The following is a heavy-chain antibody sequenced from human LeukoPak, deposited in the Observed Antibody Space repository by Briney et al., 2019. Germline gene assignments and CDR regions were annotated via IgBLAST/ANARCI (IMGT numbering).Heavy chain of an antibody. Sequence: GGSLRLSCAASGFTFSSSAMNWVRQAPGKGLEWVSTISGSGDRTYYADSVKGRFTISRDNSKNTLFLQMNSLTAEDTAVYYCARARYSEKGYYYHYMDVWGKGTTVTVSS. V-gene: IGHV3-23*01. CDR2: ISGSGDRT. CDR1: GFTFSSSA. D-gene: IGHD3-16*01. CDR3: ARARYSEKGYYYHYMDV. J-gene: IGHJ6*03.